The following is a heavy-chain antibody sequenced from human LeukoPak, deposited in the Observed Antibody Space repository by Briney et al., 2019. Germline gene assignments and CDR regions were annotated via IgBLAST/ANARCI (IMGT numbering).Heavy chain of an antibody. J-gene: IGHJ3*01. V-gene: IGHV3-23*01. D-gene: IGHD2-15*01. CDR2: ISGSGGST. CDR1: GFTVSSNY. CDR3: AKDPSTDIVVA. Sequence: GGSLRLSCAASGFTVSSNYMSWVRQAPGKGLEWVSAISGSGGSTYYADSVKGRFTISRDNSKNTLYLQMNSLRAEDTAVYYCAKDPSTDIVVAWGQGTMVTVSS.